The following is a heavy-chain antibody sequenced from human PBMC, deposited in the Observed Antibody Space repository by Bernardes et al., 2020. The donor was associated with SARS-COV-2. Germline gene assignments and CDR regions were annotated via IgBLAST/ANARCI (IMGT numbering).Heavy chain of an antibody. CDR3: ARARPPQLRGLPPHFDY. V-gene: IGHV1-69*04. J-gene: IGHJ4*02. D-gene: IGHD1-7*01. Sequence: SVKVSCKASGGTFSSYAISWVRQAPGQGLEWMGRIIPILGIANYAQKFQGRVTITADKSTSTAYMELSSLRSEDTAVYYCARARPPQLRGLPPHFDYWGQGTLVTVSS. CDR2: IIPILGIA. CDR1: GGTFSSYA.